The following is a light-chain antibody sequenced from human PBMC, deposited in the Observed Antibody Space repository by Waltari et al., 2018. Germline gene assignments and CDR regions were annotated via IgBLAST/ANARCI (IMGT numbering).Light chain of an antibody. Sequence: NFMLTQPHSVSESPGKTVTITCTRSSGTLASKSVQGDQLRPGRAPTTVIYEDNQRPPGVPDRFSGSIDSSSNSASLTISGLKTEDEADYYCQSDDGNTWVFGGGTKLTVL. CDR2: EDN. CDR3: QSDDGNTWV. J-gene: IGLJ3*02. CDR1: SGTLASKS. V-gene: IGLV6-57*03.